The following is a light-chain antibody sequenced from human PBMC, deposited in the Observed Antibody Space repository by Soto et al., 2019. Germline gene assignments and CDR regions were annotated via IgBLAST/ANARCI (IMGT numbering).Light chain of an antibody. V-gene: IGKV1-5*03. CDR3: QQYNDWPRT. CDR2: KAS. CDR1: QSISSW. Sequence: DIQMTHNPSSLSASVGDRVTITCRASQSISSWLAWYQQKPGKAPKLLIYKASTLKSGVSSRFSGSGSGTEFTITFSSLQSEDFAVYYCQQYNDWPRTLGQGTKVDNK. J-gene: IGKJ1*01.